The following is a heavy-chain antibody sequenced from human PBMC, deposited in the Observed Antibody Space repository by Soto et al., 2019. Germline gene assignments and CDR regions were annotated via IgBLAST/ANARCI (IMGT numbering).Heavy chain of an antibody. CDR1: GYTFTSYA. CDR2: INAGNGNT. V-gene: IGHV1-3*01. Sequence: GSVKVSCKASGYTFTSYAMHWVRQAPGQRLEWMGWINAGNGNTKYSQKFQGRVTITRDTSASTAYMELSSLRSEDTAVYYCARAYPGFYYYGMDVWGQGTTVTVSS. CDR3: ARAYPGFYYYGMDV. J-gene: IGHJ6*02.